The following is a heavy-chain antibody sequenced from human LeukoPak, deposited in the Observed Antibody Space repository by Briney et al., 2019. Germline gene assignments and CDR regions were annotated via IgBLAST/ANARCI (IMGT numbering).Heavy chain of an antibody. CDR2: IYYSGST. CDR3: ARDVDEYSSSQRFDP. D-gene: IGHD6-6*01. V-gene: IGHV4-59*01. Sequence: SETLSLTCTVSGGSISSYYWSWIRQPPGKGLEWIGYIYYSGSTNYNPSLKSRVTISVDTSKNQFSLKLSSVTAADTAVYYCARDVDEYSSSQRFDPWGQGTLVTVSS. CDR1: GGSISSYY. J-gene: IGHJ5*02.